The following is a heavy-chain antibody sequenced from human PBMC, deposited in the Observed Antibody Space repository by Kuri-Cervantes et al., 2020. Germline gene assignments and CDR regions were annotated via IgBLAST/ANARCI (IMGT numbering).Heavy chain of an antibody. CDR1: GYTFTSYY. Sequence: ASVKVSCKASGYTFTSYYMHWVRQAPGQGLEWMGWINPNSGGTNYAQKFQGWVTMTRDTSISTAYMELSRPRSDDTAVYYCARDGLGAAASLAFDIWGQGTMGTVSS. J-gene: IGHJ3*02. CDR3: ARDGLGAAASLAFDI. D-gene: IGHD6-13*01. V-gene: IGHV1-2*04. CDR2: INPNSGGT.